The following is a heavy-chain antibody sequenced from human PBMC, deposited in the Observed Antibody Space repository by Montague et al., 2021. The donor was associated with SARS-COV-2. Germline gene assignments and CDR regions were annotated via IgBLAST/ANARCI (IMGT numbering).Heavy chain of an antibody. CDR3: ARSISSSGARDN. V-gene: IGHV4-59*11. CDR2: IFYKGNT. J-gene: IGHJ4*02. Sequence: SETLSLTCTVSGGSLNKHYWSWIRQAPGKELEWLGYIFYKGNTNYNVXRWGRVSMSLDTPQNQFSLRLTSLTAADTAVYYCARSISSSGARDNWGQGILVTVS. D-gene: IGHD3-22*01. CDR1: GGSLNKHY.